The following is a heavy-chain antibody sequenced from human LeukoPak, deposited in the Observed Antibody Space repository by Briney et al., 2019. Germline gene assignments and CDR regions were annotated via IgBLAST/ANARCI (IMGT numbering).Heavy chain of an antibody. CDR3: ARTYNKYYFDY. CDR2: IYYSGST. D-gene: IGHD1-1*01. Sequence: SETLSLTCTVSGGSISSGGYYWSWIRQHPGKGLEWIGYIYYSGSTYYNPSLKSRVTISVDTSKNQFSLKLSSVTAADTAVYYCARTYNKYYFDYWGQGTLVTVSS. CDR1: GGSISSGGYY. V-gene: IGHV4-31*03. J-gene: IGHJ4*02.